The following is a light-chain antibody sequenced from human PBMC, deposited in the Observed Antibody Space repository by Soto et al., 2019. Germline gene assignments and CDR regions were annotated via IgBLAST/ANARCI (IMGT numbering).Light chain of an antibody. CDR2: DAS. CDR1: QSISSW. J-gene: IGKJ1*01. Sequence: DIQVTQSPSTLSPSVEERVSITCRASQSISSWLAWYQQKPGKAPKLLIYDASSLESGVPSRFSGSGSGTEFTLTISSLQPDEFATYYCPQYNTYPWTCGQGTKVDI. V-gene: IGKV1-5*01. CDR3: PQYNTYPWT.